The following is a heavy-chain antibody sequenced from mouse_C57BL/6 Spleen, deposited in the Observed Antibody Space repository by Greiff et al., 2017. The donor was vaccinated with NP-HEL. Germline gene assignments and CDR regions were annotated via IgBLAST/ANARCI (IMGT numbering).Heavy chain of an antibody. Sequence: VQLQQSGAELVRPGTSVKVSCKASGYAFTNYLIEWVKQRPGQGLEWIGVINPGSGGTNYNEKFKGKATLTADKSSSTAYMQLSSLTSADSAVYFCAREGLTGTFAYWGQGTLVTVSA. CDR2: INPGSGGT. D-gene: IGHD4-1*01. J-gene: IGHJ3*01. V-gene: IGHV1-54*01. CDR1: GYAFTNYL. CDR3: AREGLTGTFAY.